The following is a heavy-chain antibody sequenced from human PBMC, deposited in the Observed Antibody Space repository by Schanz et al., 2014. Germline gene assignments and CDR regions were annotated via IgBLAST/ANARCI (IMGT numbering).Heavy chain of an antibody. CDR3: VRDSFFAFDY. Sequence: EVQLVESGGDLVQPGGSLRLSCSASGFTFSTFAMHWVRQAPGKGLEYISAISNNGDSTYYADSVKGRFTISRDNSKNTVYIQMNSLRAEDTAVYYCVRDSFFAFDYWGQGTLVTVSS. V-gene: IGHV3-64D*06. J-gene: IGHJ4*02. D-gene: IGHD3-3*01. CDR1: GFTFSTFA. CDR2: ISNNGDST.